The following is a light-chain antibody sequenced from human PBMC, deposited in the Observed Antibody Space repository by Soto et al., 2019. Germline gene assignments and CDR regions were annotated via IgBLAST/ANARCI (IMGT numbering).Light chain of an antibody. CDR3: QQYSGA. CDR1: QSVLYSSNNKNY. Sequence: DIVMTQSPDSLAVSLGERATINCKSSQSVLYSSNNKNYLAWYQQKPGQPPKLLIYWASTRESGVPDRFSGRGSGTDFTLTISRLQAEDVAVYYCQQYSGAFGQGTKVEIK. J-gene: IGKJ1*01. V-gene: IGKV4-1*01. CDR2: WAS.